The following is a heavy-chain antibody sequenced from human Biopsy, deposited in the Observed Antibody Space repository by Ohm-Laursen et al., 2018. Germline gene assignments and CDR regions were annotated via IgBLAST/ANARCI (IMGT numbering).Heavy chain of an antibody. Sequence: SLRLSCTAFEFTFSGYAMNWVRQAPGKGLEWVSAITVSADTTYYADSVRGRFTASRDNSQNTLYLQMNSLRAEDTAIYYCAKGRVGNSGSLDIWGHGTMVTVSS. D-gene: IGHD1-1*01. CDR2: ITVSADTT. J-gene: IGHJ3*02. V-gene: IGHV3-23*01. CDR1: EFTFSGYA. CDR3: AKGRVGNSGSLDI.